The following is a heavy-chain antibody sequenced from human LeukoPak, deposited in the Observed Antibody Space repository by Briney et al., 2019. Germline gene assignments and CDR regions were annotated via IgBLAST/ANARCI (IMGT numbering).Heavy chain of an antibody. V-gene: IGHV1-2*02. CDR3: ARDLMWGSNTLGY. CDR2: INPNTGVT. J-gene: IGHJ4*02. Sequence: ASVTVSCMASVYSFIVYYFFWVRQAPGQGREGMGWINPNTGVTNSAQKFQGRVTMSRDKSISTAYMELNRLTSDDTAVYYCARDLMWGSNTLGYWGQGTLVTVSS. D-gene: IGHD2-8*01. CDR1: VYSFIVYY.